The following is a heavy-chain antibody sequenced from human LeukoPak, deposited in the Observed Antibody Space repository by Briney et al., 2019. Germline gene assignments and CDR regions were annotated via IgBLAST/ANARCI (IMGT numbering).Heavy chain of an antibody. Sequence: GGSLRLSCAASGFTFSSYGMHWVRQAPGKGPEWVAVISYDGSNKYYADSVKGRFTISRDNSKNTLYLQMNSLRAEDTAVYYCAKDLSYSSSWTPGADYWGQGTLVTVSS. CDR1: GFTFSSYG. V-gene: IGHV3-30*18. CDR3: AKDLSYSSSWTPGADY. J-gene: IGHJ4*02. D-gene: IGHD6-13*01. CDR2: ISYDGSNK.